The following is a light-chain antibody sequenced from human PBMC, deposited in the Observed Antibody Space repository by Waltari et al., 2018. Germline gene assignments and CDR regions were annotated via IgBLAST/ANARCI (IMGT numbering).Light chain of an antibody. V-gene: IGKV1D-16*01. Sequence: DIQVTQSPSSLSASVGDTVTITCRASQGMNSWPAGYQQKPGKAPRSLIYATSTLQGGTPSRFSGSGSGTDFTLTIDSLQPEDFATYYCQQYYTFPPTFGGGTKVEIK. CDR1: QGMNSW. J-gene: IGKJ4*01. CDR3: QQYYTFPPT. CDR2: ATS.